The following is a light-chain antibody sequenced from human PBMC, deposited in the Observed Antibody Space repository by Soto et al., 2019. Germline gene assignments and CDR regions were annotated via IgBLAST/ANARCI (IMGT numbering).Light chain of an antibody. Sequence: EIVLTQAPGTLSLSEGESATLSWRASQSVSSSYLAWYQQKPGQAPRLLIYDASSRATGVPDRFSGSGSGTDLTLTISSLEPEDFAVYFCQKRSSWPLTXRGGTKVDIK. CDR2: DAS. CDR1: QSVSSSY. J-gene: IGKJ4*02. CDR3: QKRSSWPLT. V-gene: IGKV3D-20*02.